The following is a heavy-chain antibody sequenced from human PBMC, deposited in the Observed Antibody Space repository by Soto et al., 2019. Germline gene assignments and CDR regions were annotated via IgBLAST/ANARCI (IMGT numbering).Heavy chain of an antibody. V-gene: IGHV4-31*03. CDR1: GGTITTGGHF. Sequence: QVQLQESGPGLVKASQTLSLTCTVSGGTITTGGHFWIWIRQDPVKGLEWSGYIDYSGTTHYNPSLKSRVTISIDSSKNQFSLNLSSVTAAYTAVYYCARVVSGSYLDYWGQGNLVTVSS. D-gene: IGHD1-26*01. CDR3: ARVVSGSYLDY. J-gene: IGHJ4*02. CDR2: IDYSGTT.